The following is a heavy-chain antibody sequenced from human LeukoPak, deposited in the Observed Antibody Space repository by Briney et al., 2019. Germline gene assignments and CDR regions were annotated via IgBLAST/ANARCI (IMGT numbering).Heavy chain of an antibody. CDR1: GGSFSGYY. D-gene: IGHD2-21*02. V-gene: IGHV4-34*01. CDR3: ARTPYCGGDCYHDYFDY. J-gene: IGHJ4*02. CDR2: INHSGST. Sequence: SETLSLTCAVYGGSFSGYYWSWIRQPPGKGLEWIGEINHSGSTNYNPSLKSRVTISVDTSKNQFSLKLSSVTAADTAVYYCARTPYCGGDCYHDYFDYWGQGTLVTVSS.